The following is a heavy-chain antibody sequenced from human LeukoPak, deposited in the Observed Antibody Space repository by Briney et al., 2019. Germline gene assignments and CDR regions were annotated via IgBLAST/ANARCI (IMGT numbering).Heavy chain of an antibody. CDR3: ASVTATAIHAFDI. CDR1: GGSISSSSYY. D-gene: IGHD5-18*01. J-gene: IGHJ3*02. Sequence: SETLSLTCTVSGGSISSSSYYWGWIRQPPGKGLEWIGSIYYSGSTNYNPSLKSRVTISVDTSKNQFSLKLSSVTAADTAVYYCASVTATAIHAFDIWGQGTMVTVSS. CDR2: IYYSGST. V-gene: IGHV4-39*07.